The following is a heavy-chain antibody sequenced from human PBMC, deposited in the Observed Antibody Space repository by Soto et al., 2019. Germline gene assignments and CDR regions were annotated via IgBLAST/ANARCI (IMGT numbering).Heavy chain of an antibody. Sequence: QVQLVQSGAEVKKPGASVRVSCKASGYTFTSYDINWVRQATGQGLEWMGWMSPNSGNTGYAQKFQGRVTMTRNTSISTAYVELSSLRSEDTAVYYCARGTRACSSASCYEFWGQGPLVAVSS. V-gene: IGHV1-8*01. J-gene: IGHJ4*02. CDR2: MSPNSGNT. CDR3: ARGTRACSSASCYEF. D-gene: IGHD2-2*01. CDR1: GYTFTSYD.